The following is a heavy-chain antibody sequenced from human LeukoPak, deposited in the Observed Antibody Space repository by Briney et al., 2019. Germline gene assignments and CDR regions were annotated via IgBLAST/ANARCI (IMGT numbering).Heavy chain of an antibody. V-gene: IGHV3-23*01. D-gene: IGHD2-2*02. CDR2: ISGSGGST. Sequence: GGSLRLSCAASGFTFRTYAMSWVRQAPRKGLEWVSAISGSGGSTYYADSVKGRFTISRDNSKNTLYLQMNSLRAEDTAVYYCAKDLRYCSSTSCYIFAFDIWGQGTMVTVSS. J-gene: IGHJ3*02. CDR3: AKDLRYCSSTSCYIFAFDI. CDR1: GFTFRTYA.